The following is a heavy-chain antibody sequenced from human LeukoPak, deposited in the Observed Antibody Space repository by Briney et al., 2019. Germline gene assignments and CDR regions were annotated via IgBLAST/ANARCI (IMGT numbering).Heavy chain of an antibody. D-gene: IGHD3-16*01. V-gene: IGHV3-21*01. Sequence: GRSLRLSCAASGFTFSSYSMNWVRQAPGKGLEWVSSISSSSSYIYYADSVKGRFTISRDNAKNSLYLQMNSLRAEDTAVYYCARSYDYVWGPQYYFDYWGQGTLVTVSS. CDR1: GFTFSSYS. CDR2: ISSSSSYI. CDR3: ARSYDYVWGPQYYFDY. J-gene: IGHJ4*02.